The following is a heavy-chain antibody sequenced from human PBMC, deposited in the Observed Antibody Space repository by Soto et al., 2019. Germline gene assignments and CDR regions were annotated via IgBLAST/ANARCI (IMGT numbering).Heavy chain of an antibody. CDR1: GFTFSSYG. CDR3: AKDQLRGVRGVITYYYGMDA. CDR2: ISYDGSNK. J-gene: IGHJ6*02. V-gene: IGHV3-30*18. D-gene: IGHD3-10*01. Sequence: QVQLVESGGGVVQPGRSLRLSCAASGFTFSSYGMHWVRQAPGKGLEWVAVISYDGSNKYYADSVKGRFTISRDNSKNTLYLQMNSLRAEDTAVYYCAKDQLRGVRGVITYYYGMDAWGQGTTVTVSS.